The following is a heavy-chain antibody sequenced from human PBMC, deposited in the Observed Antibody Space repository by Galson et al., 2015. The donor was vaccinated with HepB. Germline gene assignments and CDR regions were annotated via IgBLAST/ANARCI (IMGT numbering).Heavy chain of an antibody. CDR3: AREITMIVVVRSAFDI. D-gene: IGHD3-22*01. CDR1: GFTFSSYS. CDR2: ISSSSSCI. Sequence: SLRLSCAASGFTFSSYSMNWVRQAPGKGLEWVSSISSSSSCIYYADSVKGRFTISRDNAKNSLYLQMNSLRAEDMAVYYCAREITMIVVVRSAFDIWGQGTMVTVSS. V-gene: IGHV3-21*01. J-gene: IGHJ3*02.